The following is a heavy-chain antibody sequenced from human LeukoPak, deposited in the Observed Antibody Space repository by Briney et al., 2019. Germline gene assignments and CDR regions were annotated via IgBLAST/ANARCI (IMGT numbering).Heavy chain of an antibody. D-gene: IGHD2-21*02. CDR3: ARGDTRVVTAIHNYYYYMDV. CDR2: INSDGSST. V-gene: IGHV3-74*01. CDR1: GFTFSSYW. Sequence: GGSLRLSCAASGFTFSSYWMHWVRQAPGKGLVWVSRINSDGSSTSYADSVKGRFTISRDNSKNTLYLQMNSLRAEDTAIYYCARGDTRVVTAIHNYYYYMDVWGKGTLVTVSS. J-gene: IGHJ6*03.